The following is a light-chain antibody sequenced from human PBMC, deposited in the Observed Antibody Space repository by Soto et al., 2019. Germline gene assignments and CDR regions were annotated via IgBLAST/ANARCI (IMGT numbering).Light chain of an antibody. V-gene: IGKV3-11*01. CDR2: DAS. J-gene: IGKJ1*01. CDR1: QNLNSY. Sequence: EIVLTQSPATLSLSPGERATLSCRASQNLNSYLTWYQQKPGQAPRLLIYDASNRATGIPARFSGSGSGTDFTLTISSLEPEDFAVYYCQQLWTFGQGTKVEIK. CDR3: QQLWT.